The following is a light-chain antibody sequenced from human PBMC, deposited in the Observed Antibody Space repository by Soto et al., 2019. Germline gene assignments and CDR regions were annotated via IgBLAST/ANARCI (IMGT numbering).Light chain of an antibody. CDR2: TNN. CDR1: NSNIGRNI. Sequence: QSVLTQPPSAFGTPGQTVTISCSGANSNIGRNIVHWYQHLPGAAPKLLISTNNQRPSGVPDRFSSAKSGTSASLAISGLQSEDEADYYCATWDDTLNGPVFGGGTKLTVL. J-gene: IGLJ3*02. CDR3: ATWDDTLNGPV. V-gene: IGLV1-44*01.